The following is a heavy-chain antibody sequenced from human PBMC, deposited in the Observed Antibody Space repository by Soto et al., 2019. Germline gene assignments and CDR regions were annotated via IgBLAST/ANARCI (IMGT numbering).Heavy chain of an antibody. J-gene: IGHJ5*02. CDR1: GGSIISYY. Sequence: SDTLSVTCTLSGGSIISYYWSWIRQPPGKGQEWIGYIYYSGSTNYNPSLKSRVTISVDTSKNQFSLKLSSVTAADTAVYYCARFPSAGSGSRWFDPWGQGILVT. D-gene: IGHD3-10*01. CDR3: ARFPSAGSGSRWFDP. V-gene: IGHV4-59*01. CDR2: IYYSGST.